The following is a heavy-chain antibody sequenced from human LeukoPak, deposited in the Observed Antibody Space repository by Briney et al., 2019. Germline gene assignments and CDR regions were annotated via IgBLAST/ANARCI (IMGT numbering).Heavy chain of an antibody. CDR2: IKQDGSEK. Sequence: GGSLRLSCAASGFTFSSYEMNWVRQAPGKGLEWVANIKQDGSEKYYVDSVKGRFTISRDNAKNSLYLQMSSLRAEDTAVCYCARDRHYYDSSGYYPNYYFDYWGQGTLVTVSS. V-gene: IGHV3-7*01. D-gene: IGHD3-22*01. CDR1: GFTFSSYE. J-gene: IGHJ4*02. CDR3: ARDRHYYDSSGYYPNYYFDY.